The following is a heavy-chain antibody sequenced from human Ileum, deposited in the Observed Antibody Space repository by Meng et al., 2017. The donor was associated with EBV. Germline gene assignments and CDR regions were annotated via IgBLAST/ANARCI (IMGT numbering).Heavy chain of an antibody. V-gene: IGHV4-4*02. CDR2: VYHDGAT. D-gene: IGHD3-10*01. CDR3: ARSSPIVRGLDY. Sequence: QVALPDAGVGSWSRSGTLPLPSAVVGDFVRGSDWWSWVRQPPGKGLEWIGEVYHDGATNYHPSLKSRVTISLDKSKNEVNLHLNSLTAADTAVYFCARSSPIVRGLDYWGQGTLVTVSS. J-gene: IGHJ4*02. CDR1: GDFVRGSDW.